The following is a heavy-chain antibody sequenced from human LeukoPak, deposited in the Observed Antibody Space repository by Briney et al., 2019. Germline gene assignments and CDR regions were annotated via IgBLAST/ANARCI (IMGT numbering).Heavy chain of an antibody. D-gene: IGHD3-22*01. CDR3: AKRGYYYDSSGLNY. V-gene: IGHV3-23*01. CDR1: GFTFSSYA. CDR2: ISGSGGST. J-gene: IGHJ4*02. Sequence: GGSLRLSCAASGFTFSSYAMSWVRQAPGKGLEWVSAISGSGGSTYYADSVKGRFTISRDNSNNTLYLQMNSLRAEDTAVYYCAKRGYYYDSSGLNYWGQGTLVTVSS.